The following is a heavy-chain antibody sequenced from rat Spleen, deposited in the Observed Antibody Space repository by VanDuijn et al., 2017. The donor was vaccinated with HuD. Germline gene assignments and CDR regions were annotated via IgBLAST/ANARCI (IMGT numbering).Heavy chain of an antibody. CDR1: GFSLTSYN. D-gene: IGHD1-12*03. V-gene: IGHV2-63*01. CDR2: MWYDGDT. J-gene: IGHJ4*01. CDR3: ARDRGITMMVPLMDA. Sequence: QVQVKESGPGLVQPSQTLSLTCSVSGFSLTSYNVSWVRQPSGKGPEWMGRMWYDGDTAYNSLLKSRLTISRDISKSQVFLKMNSLQTEDTATYYCARDRGITMMVPLMDAWGQGASVTVSS.